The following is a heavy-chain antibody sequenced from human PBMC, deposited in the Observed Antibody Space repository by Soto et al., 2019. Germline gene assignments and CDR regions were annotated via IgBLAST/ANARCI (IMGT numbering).Heavy chain of an antibody. J-gene: IGHJ1*01. CDR2: IYYSGET. CDR1: GVSISGTSYY. V-gene: IGHV4-39*02. Sequence: QLQLQESGPGLVKPSETLSLTCTVSGVSISGTSYYWGWIRQTPAKGLEWIGTIYYSGETFYNPSVKSRVTISIDTSKNHFSLNLTSVTAADTAIYYCASHGSFWGQGALVTVSS. D-gene: IGHD3-16*02. CDR3: ASHGSF.